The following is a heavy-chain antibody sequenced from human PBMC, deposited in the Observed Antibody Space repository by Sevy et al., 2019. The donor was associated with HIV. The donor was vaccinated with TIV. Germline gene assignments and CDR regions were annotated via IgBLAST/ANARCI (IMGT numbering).Heavy chain of an antibody. CDR3: ARDGDYDSSGFYGMDV. CDR2: IYYSGST. Sequence: SETLSLTCTVSGGSISSYYWSWIRQPPGKGLEWIGYIYYSGSTNYNPSLKSRVTISVDTSKNQFSLRLSSVTAADTAVYYCARDGDYDSSGFYGMDVWGQGTTVTVSS. V-gene: IGHV4-59*01. CDR1: GGSISSYY. D-gene: IGHD3-22*01. J-gene: IGHJ6*02.